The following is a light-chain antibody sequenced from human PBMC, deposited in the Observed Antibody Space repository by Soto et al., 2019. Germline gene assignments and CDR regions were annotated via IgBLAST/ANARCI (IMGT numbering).Light chain of an antibody. CDR3: QSYDNSLSTYV. CDR1: SSNIGAGYD. V-gene: IGLV1-40*01. Sequence: QPVLTQPPSVSGAPGQRVTISCTGSSSNIGAGYDVNWYQQLPGTAPKLLISGNTNRPSGVPDRFSGSKSGTSTSLAITGLQAEDEADYYCQSYDNSLSTYVFGTGTKVTVL. J-gene: IGLJ1*01. CDR2: GNT.